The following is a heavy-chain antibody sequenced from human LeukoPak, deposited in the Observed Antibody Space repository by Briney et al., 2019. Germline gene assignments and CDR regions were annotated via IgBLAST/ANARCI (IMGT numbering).Heavy chain of an antibody. J-gene: IGHJ6*03. CDR1: GGSISSRSYY. CDR3: VRLPDYHYYYMDV. CDR2: IYYSGST. Sequence: SETLSLTCTVSGGSISSRSYYWGWIRQPPGKGLEWIGSIYYSGSTYYSPSLKSRVTISVDTSKNQFSLKLSSVTAADTAMYYCVRLPDYHYYYMDVWGKGTTVTVSS. V-gene: IGHV4-39*01.